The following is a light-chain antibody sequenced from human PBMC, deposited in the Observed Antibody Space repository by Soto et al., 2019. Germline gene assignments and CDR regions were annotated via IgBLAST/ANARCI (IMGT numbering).Light chain of an antibody. CDR3: LQHHTYLWT. CDR2: VAS. Sequence: DIQMTQSPSSLSASVGVRVTITCRASQGIRNDLAWYQQKAGKAPRRLIYVASSLQSGVPSRFSGSGSGTEFTLTINSLQPEDFATYYCLQHHTYLWTFGQGTKVEIK. J-gene: IGKJ1*01. CDR1: QGIRND. V-gene: IGKV1-17*01.